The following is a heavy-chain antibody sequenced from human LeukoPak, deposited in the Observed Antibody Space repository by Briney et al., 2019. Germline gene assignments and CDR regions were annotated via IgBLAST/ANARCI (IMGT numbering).Heavy chain of an antibody. CDR1: GGSISSGGYS. CDR3: ARYYDSSGYTVFDY. V-gene: IGHV4-30-2*05. Sequence: SETLSLTCAVSGGSISSGGYSWSWIRQPPGKGLEWIGYIYHSGSTYYNPSLKSRVTISVVTSKNQFSLNLSSVTAADTAMYYCARYYDSSGYTVFDYWGQGTLVTVSS. D-gene: IGHD3-22*01. CDR2: IYHSGST. J-gene: IGHJ4*02.